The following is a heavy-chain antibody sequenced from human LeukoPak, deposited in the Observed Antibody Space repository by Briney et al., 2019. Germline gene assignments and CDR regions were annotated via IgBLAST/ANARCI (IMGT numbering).Heavy chain of an antibody. CDR2: ISYDGSNT. CDR3: AKDRSSGAVGFDF. D-gene: IGHD6-19*01. J-gene: IGHJ4*02. CDR1: GFTFSSYG. Sequence: GGSLRLSCAASGFTFSSYGMHWVRQAPGKRLEWMTFISYDGSNTYYADSVKGRFTISRDNSKNTLYLQMNSLRAEDTAVYYCAKDRSSGAVGFDFWGQGTLVTVSS. V-gene: IGHV3-30*18.